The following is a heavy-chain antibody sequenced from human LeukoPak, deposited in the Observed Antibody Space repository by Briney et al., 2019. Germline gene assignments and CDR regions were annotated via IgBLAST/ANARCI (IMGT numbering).Heavy chain of an antibody. CDR3: ARDSGDYDFDY. J-gene: IGHJ4*02. CDR2: IHYSGST. D-gene: IGHD4-17*01. Sequence: SETLSLTCTVSGGSISSYYWSWIRQPPGKGLEWIGYIHYSGSTNYNPSLKSRVTISVDTSKNQFSLKLSSVIAADTAVYYCARDSGDYDFDYWGQGTLVTVSP. CDR1: GGSISSYY. V-gene: IGHV4-59*12.